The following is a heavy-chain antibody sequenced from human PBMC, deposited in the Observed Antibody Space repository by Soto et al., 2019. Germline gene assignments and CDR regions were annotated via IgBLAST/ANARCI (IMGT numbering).Heavy chain of an antibody. Sequence: SVKVSCKASGYTFTSDGISWVRQAPGQGLEWMGRIIPILGIANYAQKFQGRVTITADKSTSTAYMELSSLRSEDTAVYYCARDPDLDYYYYMDVWGKGTTVTVSS. J-gene: IGHJ6*03. CDR3: ARDPDLDYYYYMDV. V-gene: IGHV1-69*04. CDR1: GYTFTSDG. CDR2: IIPILGIA.